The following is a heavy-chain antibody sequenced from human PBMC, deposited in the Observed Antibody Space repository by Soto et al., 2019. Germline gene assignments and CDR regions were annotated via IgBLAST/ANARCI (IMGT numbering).Heavy chain of an antibody. CDR1: GFTFSSYG. V-gene: IGHV3-30*03. J-gene: IGHJ4*02. Sequence: PGGSLRLSCAASGFTFSSYGMHWVRQAPGKGLEWVAVISYDGSNKYYADSVKGRFTISRDNAKNSLYLQMNSLRAEDMALYYCVVVAEDILNFDYWGQGTLVTVSS. D-gene: IGHD2-15*01. CDR2: ISYDGSNK. CDR3: VVVAEDILNFDY.